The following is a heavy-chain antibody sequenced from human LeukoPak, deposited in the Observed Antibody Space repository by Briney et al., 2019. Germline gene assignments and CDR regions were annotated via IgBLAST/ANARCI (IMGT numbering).Heavy chain of an antibody. Sequence: ASVKVSCKASGYTFTSYYMHWVRQAPGQGLEWMGIINPSGGSTSYAQKFQGRVTMTRDTSTNTVYMELSSLRSEDTAVYFCARATLSDYYFNYWGQGTLVTDSS. CDR1: GYTFTSYY. CDR3: ARATLSDYYFNY. V-gene: IGHV1-46*01. CDR2: INPSGGST. J-gene: IGHJ4*02.